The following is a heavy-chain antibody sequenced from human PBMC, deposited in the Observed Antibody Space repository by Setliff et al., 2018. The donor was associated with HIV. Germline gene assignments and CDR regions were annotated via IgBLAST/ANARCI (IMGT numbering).Heavy chain of an antibody. D-gene: IGHD6-13*01. Sequence: ASETLSLTCAVYGGSLSGHFWSWIRQPPGKGLEWIGEINRSGSTNYNSSLKSRVTMSVDTSKRQFSLKLASVTAADTAIYYCARQSTMAAAAFDYWGQGTLVTVSS. J-gene: IGHJ4*02. V-gene: IGHV4-34*01. CDR1: GGSLSGHF. CDR3: ARQSTMAAAAFDY. CDR2: INRSGST.